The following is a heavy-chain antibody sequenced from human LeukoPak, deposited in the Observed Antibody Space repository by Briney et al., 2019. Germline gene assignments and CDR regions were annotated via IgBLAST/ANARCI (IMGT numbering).Heavy chain of an antibody. CDR3: ARHSYGPHGIDY. CDR2: IYYSGST. D-gene: IGHD5-18*01. J-gene: IGHJ4*02. V-gene: IGHV4-59*08. Sequence: SGTLSLTCTVSGGSISSYYWSWIRQPPGKGLEWIGYIYYSGSTNYNPSLKSRVTISVDTSKNQFSLKLSSVTAADTAVYYCARHSYGPHGIDYWGQGTLVTVSS. CDR1: GGSISSYY.